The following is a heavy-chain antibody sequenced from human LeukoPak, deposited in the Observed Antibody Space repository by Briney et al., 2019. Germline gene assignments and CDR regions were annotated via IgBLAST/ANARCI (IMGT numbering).Heavy chain of an antibody. CDR3: ARGLGYCSGGSCYPDFDY. V-gene: IGHV4-34*01. J-gene: IGHJ4*02. D-gene: IGHD2-15*01. Sequence: SETLSLTCAVYGGSFSGYYWSWIRQPPGKGLEWIGEINHSGSTNYNPSLKSRVTISVDTSKNQFSLKLSSVTAADTAVYYCARGLGYCSGGSCYPDFDYWGQGTLVTVSS. CDR1: GGSFSGYY. CDR2: INHSGST.